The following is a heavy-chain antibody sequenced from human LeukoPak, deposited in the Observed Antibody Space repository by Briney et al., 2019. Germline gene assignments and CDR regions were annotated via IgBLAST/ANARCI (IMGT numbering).Heavy chain of an antibody. CDR1: GFTFSSYA. V-gene: IGHV3-30-3*01. Sequence: PGRSLRLSCAASGFTFSSYAMHGVRQAPGKGLEWVAVISYDGSNKYYADSVKGRFTISRDNSKNTLYLQMNSLRAEDTAVYYCASARAPKMATIHHYWGQGTLVTVSS. CDR2: ISYDGSNK. D-gene: IGHD5-24*01. CDR3: ASARAPKMATIHHY. J-gene: IGHJ4*02.